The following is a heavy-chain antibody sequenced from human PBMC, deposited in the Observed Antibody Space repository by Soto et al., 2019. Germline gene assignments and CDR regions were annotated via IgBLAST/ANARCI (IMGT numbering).Heavy chain of an antibody. Sequence: GGSLRLSCAASGFTFSSYAMSWVRQAPGKGLEWVSAISGSGGSTYYADSVKGRFTISSDNSKNTLYLQMNSLRAEDTAVYYCATYSGYDGSEGYWGQGTLVTVSS. CDR1: GFTFSSYA. CDR2: ISGSGGST. D-gene: IGHD5-12*01. J-gene: IGHJ4*02. V-gene: IGHV3-23*01. CDR3: ATYSGYDGSEGY.